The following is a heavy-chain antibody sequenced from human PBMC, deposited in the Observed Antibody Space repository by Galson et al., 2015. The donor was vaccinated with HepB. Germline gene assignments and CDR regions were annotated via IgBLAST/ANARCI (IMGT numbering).Heavy chain of an antibody. J-gene: IGHJ6*02. CDR3: ARAIRERITMIVVGPVAAYGMDV. CDR1: GFTFSSYS. V-gene: IGHV3-21*01. CDR2: ISSSNNYI. D-gene: IGHD3-22*01. Sequence: SLRLSCAASGFTFSSYSMNWVRQAPGKGLEWVSSISSSNNYIYYADSVKGRFTISRDNAKNSLYLQMNSLRAEDTAVYYCARAIRERITMIVVGPVAAYGMDVWGQGTTVTVSS.